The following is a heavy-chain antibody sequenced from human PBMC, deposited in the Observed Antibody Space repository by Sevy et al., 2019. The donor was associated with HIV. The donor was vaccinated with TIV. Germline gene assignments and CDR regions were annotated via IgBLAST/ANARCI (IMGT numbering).Heavy chain of an antibody. CDR3: AKGQQLITQSGSYFYYGMNV. V-gene: IGHV3-9*01. CDR1: NLTFEDYA. CDR2: LSWNGADI. Sequence: GGSLRLSCPASNLTFEDYAMHWVRRAPGNGLEWVSGLSWNGADIGFGASVKGRFTISRDNAKSSVYLQINSLTPEDTGVYYCAKGQQLITQSGSYFYYGMNVWGQGTTVTVSS. D-gene: IGHD6-13*01. J-gene: IGHJ6*02.